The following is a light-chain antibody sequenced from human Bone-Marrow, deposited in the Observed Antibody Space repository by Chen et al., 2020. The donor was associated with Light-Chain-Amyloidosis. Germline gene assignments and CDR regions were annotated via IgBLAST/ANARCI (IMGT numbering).Light chain of an antibody. CDR2: EVT. Sequence: QPALTQPAPVPGSPDRSLTISSTGTSSDVGGDNHVPWYQQHPDKAPKLMIYEVTNRPSWVPDRFSGSKSDNTASLTISGLQTEDEADYFCSSYTITNTLVFGSGTRVTVL. CDR3: SSYTITNTLV. V-gene: IGLV2-14*01. CDR1: SSDVGGDNH. J-gene: IGLJ1*01.